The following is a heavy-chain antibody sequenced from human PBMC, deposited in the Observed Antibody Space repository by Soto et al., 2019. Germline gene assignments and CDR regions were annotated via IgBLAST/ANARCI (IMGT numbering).Heavy chain of an antibody. CDR3: AREEGGGYDHRWFDP. V-gene: IGHV4-31*03. CDR1: GGSISSGGYY. CDR2: IYYSGST. J-gene: IGHJ5*02. Sequence: QVQLQESGPGLVKPSQTLSLTCTVSGGSISSGGYYWSWIRQHPGKGLEWIGYIYYSGSTYYNPSLKSRVTISVDTSQNQFSLKLSAVTAADTAVYYCAREEGGGYDHRWFDPWGQGTLVTVSS. D-gene: IGHD5-12*01.